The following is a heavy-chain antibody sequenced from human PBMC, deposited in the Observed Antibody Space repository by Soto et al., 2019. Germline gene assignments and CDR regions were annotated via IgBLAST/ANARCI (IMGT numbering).Heavy chain of an antibody. Sequence: QVQLVQSGAEVKKPGASVKVSCKASGYTFTNYDIHWVRQATGQGLEWMGWMNPDSGNTGQSKQFQGRVTMTRDTSISTAYMEMSSLRSEDTAVYYCARGRFRRTWFDPWGQGTLSPSPQ. CDR3: ARGRFRRTWFDP. J-gene: IGHJ5*02. CDR2: MNPDSGNT. V-gene: IGHV1-8*01. CDR1: GYTFTNYD. D-gene: IGHD3-16*01.